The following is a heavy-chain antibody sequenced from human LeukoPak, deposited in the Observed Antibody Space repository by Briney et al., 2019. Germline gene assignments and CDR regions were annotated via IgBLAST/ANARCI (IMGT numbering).Heavy chain of an antibody. D-gene: IGHD3-22*01. CDR3: AKDGGYYYDSSGYDNWFDP. CDR2: ISSDGTNK. J-gene: IGHJ5*02. Sequence: PGGSLRLSCAASGFTFSSYDMHWVRQAPGKGLEWVAVISSDGTNKYYADSVKGRFTISRDNSKNTVYLQMNSPRAEDTAVYYCAKDGGYYYDSSGYDNWFDPWGQGTLVTVSS. V-gene: IGHV3-30*04. CDR1: GFTFSSYD.